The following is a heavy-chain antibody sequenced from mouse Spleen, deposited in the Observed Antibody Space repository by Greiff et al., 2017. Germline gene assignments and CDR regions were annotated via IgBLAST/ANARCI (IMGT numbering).Heavy chain of an antibody. V-gene: IGHV1-69*01. CDR3: ARTLSLITGPRKYAMDY. CDR2: IDPSDSYT. CDR1: GYTFTSYW. J-gene: IGHJ4*01. D-gene: IGHD2-4*01. Sequence: VKLQQPGAELVMPGASVKLSCKASGYTFTSYWMHWVKQRPGQGLEWIGEIDPSDSYTNYNQKFKGKATLTVDKSSSTAYMQLSSLTSEDSAVYYCARTLSLITGPRKYAMDYWGQGTSVTVSS.